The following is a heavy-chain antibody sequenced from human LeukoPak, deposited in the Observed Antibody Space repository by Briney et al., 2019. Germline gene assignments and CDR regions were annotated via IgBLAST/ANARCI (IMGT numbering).Heavy chain of an antibody. CDR3: ARHPVIIWLWGYFDY. V-gene: IGHV4-39*01. J-gene: IGHJ4*02. CDR1: GGSISSGSYY. D-gene: IGHD3-16*01. Sequence: SETLSLTCTVSGGSISSGSYYWSWIRQPPGKGLEWIGEINHSGSTNYNPSLKSRVTISVDTSKNQFSLKLSSVTAADTAVYYCARHPVIIWLWGYFDYWGQGTLVTVSS. CDR2: INHSGST.